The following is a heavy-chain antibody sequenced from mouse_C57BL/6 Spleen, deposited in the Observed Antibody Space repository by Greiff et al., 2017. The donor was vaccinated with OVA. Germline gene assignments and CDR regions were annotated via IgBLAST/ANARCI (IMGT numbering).Heavy chain of an antibody. CDR2: ISYDGSN. D-gene: IGHD2-4*01. CDR3: ARGYDYDGWYFDV. V-gene: IGHV3-6*01. J-gene: IGHJ1*03. Sequence: EVQLVESGPGLVKPSQSLSLTCSVTGYSITSGYYWNWIRQFPGNKLEWMGYISYDGSNNYNPSLKNRISITRDTSKNQFFLKLNSVTTEDTATYYCARGYDYDGWYFDVWGTGTTVTVSS. CDR1: GYSITSGYY.